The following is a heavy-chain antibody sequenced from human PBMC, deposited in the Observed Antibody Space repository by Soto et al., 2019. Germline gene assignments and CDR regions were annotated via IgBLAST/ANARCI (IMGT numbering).Heavy chain of an antibody. CDR3: ARDKMYPPSRLFEY. CDR1: GFTFSSYG. CDR2: IWYDGSNK. V-gene: IGHV3-33*01. D-gene: IGHD2-2*01. Sequence: GGSLRLSCAASGFTFSSYGMHWVRQAPGKGLEWVAVIWYDGSNKYYADSVKGRFTISRDNSKNTLYLQMNSLRAEDTAVYYCARDKMYPPSRLFEYWGQGTLVTVSS. J-gene: IGHJ4*02.